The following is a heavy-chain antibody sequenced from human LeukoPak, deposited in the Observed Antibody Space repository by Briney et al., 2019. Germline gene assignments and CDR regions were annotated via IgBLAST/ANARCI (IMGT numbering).Heavy chain of an antibody. Sequence: GGSLRLSCAASGVTFSSNAMTWVRQAPGKGLEWVSAISGSGGSTYYADSVKGRFTISRDNSKNTLYLQMNSLRAEDTAKYYCAKYSQLLSGYYFDFWGQRTLVTVSS. CDR3: AKYSQLLSGYYFDF. D-gene: IGHD2-2*01. J-gene: IGHJ4*02. CDR2: ISGSGGST. CDR1: GVTFSSNA. V-gene: IGHV3-23*01.